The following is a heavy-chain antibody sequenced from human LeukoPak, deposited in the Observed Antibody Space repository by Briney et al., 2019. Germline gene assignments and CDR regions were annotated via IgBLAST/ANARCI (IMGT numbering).Heavy chain of an antibody. V-gene: IGHV4-59*01. CDR2: IDYSGSA. J-gene: IGHJ6*03. Sequence: LETLSLTCTVSVGSISSYFWNRIQQPPGTGLEWIGYIDYSGSANYNPSLKSRVTILVDTSKNYFSLKLSSLTAADTAVYYCAREEGGSGSSYFYYMDVWGIGTTVTVSS. D-gene: IGHD3-10*01. CDR3: AREEGGSGSSYFYYMDV. CDR1: VGSISSYF.